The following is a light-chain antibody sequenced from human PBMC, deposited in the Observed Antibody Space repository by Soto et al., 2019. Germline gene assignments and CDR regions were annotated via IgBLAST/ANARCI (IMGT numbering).Light chain of an antibody. J-gene: IGLJ1*01. CDR2: DVS. CDR1: SSDVGGYNY. V-gene: IGLV2-14*03. Sequence: QSALTQPASVSGSTGQSITISCTGTSSDVGGYNYVSWYQQHPGKAPKLMSYDVSNRPSGVSNRFSGSKSGNTASLTISGLQAEEEADYYCSSYTSSSTLYVFGTGTKVTVL. CDR3: SSYTSSSTLYV.